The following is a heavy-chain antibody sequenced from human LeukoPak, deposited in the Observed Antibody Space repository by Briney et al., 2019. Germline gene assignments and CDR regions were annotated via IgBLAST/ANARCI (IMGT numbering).Heavy chain of an antibody. CDR2: ISSNGGST. V-gene: IGHV3-64*01. CDR1: GFTVSSNY. J-gene: IGHJ4*02. D-gene: IGHD1-26*01. Sequence: AGGSLRLSCAASGFTVSSNYMSWVRQAPGKGLEYVSAISSNGGSTYYANSVKGRFTISRDNSKNTLYLQMGSLRAEDMAVYYCARDSGGTWELRYYFDYWGQGTLVTVSS. CDR3: ARDSGGTWELRYYFDY.